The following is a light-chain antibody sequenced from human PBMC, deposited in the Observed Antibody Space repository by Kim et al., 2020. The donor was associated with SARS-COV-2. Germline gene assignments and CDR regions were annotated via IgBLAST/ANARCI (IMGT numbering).Light chain of an antibody. J-gene: IGLJ3*02. CDR2: SNN. V-gene: IGLV1-44*01. Sequence: KITISCSGRPSNIGSNTVMWYQQLPGTAPRLLIYSNNQRPSGVPDRFSGSKSDTSASLAISGLQSEDGADYYCASWDDSLIGVVFGGGTQLTVL. CDR3: ASWDDSLIGVV. CDR1: PSNIGSNT.